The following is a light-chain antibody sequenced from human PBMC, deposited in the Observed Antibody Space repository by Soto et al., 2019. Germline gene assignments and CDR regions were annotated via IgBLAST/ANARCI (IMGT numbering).Light chain of an antibody. V-gene: IGKV1-33*01. CDR1: QDISNY. J-gene: IGKJ2*01. Sequence: DIQMTQSPSSLSAAVGDRVTITCRASQDISNYLNWYQQKPGKAPKLLIYDASNLETGVPSRFSGSGSGTDFTFTISSLQPEDIATYDCQQYDNLPPYTFGQGTKLEIK. CDR2: DAS. CDR3: QQYDNLPPYT.